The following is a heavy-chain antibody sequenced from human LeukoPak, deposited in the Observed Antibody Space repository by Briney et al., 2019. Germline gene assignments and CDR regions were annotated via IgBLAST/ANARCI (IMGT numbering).Heavy chain of an antibody. CDR2: MNPNSGNT. J-gene: IGHJ4*02. V-gene: IGHV1-8*01. CDR1: GYTLTSYD. CDR3: ARASPHASYDSSGYYLAY. Sequence: ASVKVSCKASGYTLTSYDINWVRQATGQGLEWMGWMNPNSGNTGYAQKFQGRVTMTRNTSISTDYMELSSLRSEDTAVYYCARASPHASYDSSGYYLAYWGQGTLVTVSS. D-gene: IGHD3-22*01.